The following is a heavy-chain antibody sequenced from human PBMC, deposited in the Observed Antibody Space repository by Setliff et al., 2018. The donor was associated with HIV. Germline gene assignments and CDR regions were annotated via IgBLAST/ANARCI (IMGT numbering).Heavy chain of an antibody. CDR2: IYKSGST. D-gene: IGHD5-18*01. CDR3: ARLSDTAMASFDS. CDR1: GGSFSGSY. J-gene: IGHJ4*02. V-gene: IGHV4-59*08. Sequence: SETLSLTCAVYGGSFSGSYWSWIRQPPGKGLEWIGYIYKSGSTNYSPSLKSRVTISPGTSKNQFSLKLTSVTAADTAVYYCARLSDTAMASFDSWGQGILVTVSS.